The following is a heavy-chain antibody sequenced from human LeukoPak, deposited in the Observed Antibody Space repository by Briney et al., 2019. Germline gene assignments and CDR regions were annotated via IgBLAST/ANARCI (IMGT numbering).Heavy chain of an antibody. D-gene: IGHD3-10*01. V-gene: IGHV1-2*02. J-gene: IGHJ4*02. CDR3: ARAYGSGSYFHPDY. CDR2: INPNSGGT. CDR1: GYTFTGYY. Sequence: ASVKVSCKASGYTFTGYYMHWVRQAPGQGLEWMGWINPNSGGTNYAQKFQGRVTMTRDTSISTAYIELSRLRSDDTAVYYCARAYGSGSYFHPDYWGQGTLVTVSS.